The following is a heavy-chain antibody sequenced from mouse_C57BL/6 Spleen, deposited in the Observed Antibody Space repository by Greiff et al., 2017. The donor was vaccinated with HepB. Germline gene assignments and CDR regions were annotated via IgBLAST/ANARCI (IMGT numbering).Heavy chain of an antibody. CDR3: ARGATVGYAMDY. D-gene: IGHD1-1*01. Sequence: QVHVKQSGAELVKPGASVKISCKASGYAFSSYWMNWVKQRPGKGLEWIGQIYPGDGDTNYNGKFKGKATLTADKSSSTAYMQLSSLTSEDSAVYFCARGATVGYAMDYWGQGTSVTVSS. J-gene: IGHJ4*01. CDR1: GYAFSSYW. V-gene: IGHV1-80*01. CDR2: IYPGDGDT.